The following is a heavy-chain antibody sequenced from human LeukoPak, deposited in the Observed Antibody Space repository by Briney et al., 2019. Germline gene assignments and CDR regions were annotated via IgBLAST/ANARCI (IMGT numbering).Heavy chain of an antibody. V-gene: IGHV4-59*01. CDR1: GGSISSYY. CDR3: ARVISDGSGSFGMDV. CDR2: IYYSGST. J-gene: IGHJ6*02. D-gene: IGHD3-10*01. Sequence: SGTLSLTCTVSGGSISSYYWSWIRQPPGKGLEWIGYIYYSGSTNYNPSLKSRVTISVDTSKNQFSLKLSSVTAADTAVYYCARVISDGSGSFGMDVWGQGTTVTVSS.